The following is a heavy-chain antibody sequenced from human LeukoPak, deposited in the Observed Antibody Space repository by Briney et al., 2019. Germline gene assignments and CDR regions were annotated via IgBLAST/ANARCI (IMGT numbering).Heavy chain of an antibody. CDR3: ARPMYYYGSGSYSTDY. CDR1: GYSFTSYW. V-gene: IGHV5-51*01. J-gene: IGHJ4*02. D-gene: IGHD3-10*01. CDR2: IYPGDSDT. Sequence: GESLKISCKGSGYSFTSYWIGWVRQMPGKGLEWMGIIYPGDSDTRYSPSFQGQVTISADKSISTAYLQWSSLKASDTAMYYCARPMYYYGSGSYSTDYWGQGTLVTVSS.